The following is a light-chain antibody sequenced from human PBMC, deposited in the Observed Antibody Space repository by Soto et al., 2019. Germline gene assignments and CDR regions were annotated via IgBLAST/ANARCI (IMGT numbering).Light chain of an antibody. CDR3: SSYTSTTTRV. Sequence: SVLTQPASVSGSPGQSITISCTGTSSDVGSYNLVSWYQQHPGKAPKLMIYEVSNRPSGVSNRFSGSKSGNTATLTISGLQAEDEADYYCSSYTSTTTRVFGTGTKVTVL. V-gene: IGLV2-14*02. J-gene: IGLJ1*01. CDR1: SSDVGSYNL. CDR2: EVS.